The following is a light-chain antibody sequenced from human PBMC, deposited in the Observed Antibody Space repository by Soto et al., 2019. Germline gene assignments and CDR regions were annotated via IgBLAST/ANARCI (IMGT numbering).Light chain of an antibody. J-gene: IGLJ3*02. CDR1: SGSVSTNYY. V-gene: IGLV8-61*01. CDR2: STN. Sequence: QAVVTQEPSFSVSPGRTVTLTCGLSSGSVSTNYYPSWYQQTPGQAPRTLIYSTNTRSSGVPDRFSGSILGNKAALTITGAQADDASDYYCVLYMGGGIWVFGGGTKVTVL. CDR3: VLYMGGGIWV.